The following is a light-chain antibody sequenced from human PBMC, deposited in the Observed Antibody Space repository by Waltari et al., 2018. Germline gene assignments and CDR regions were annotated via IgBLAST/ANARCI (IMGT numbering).Light chain of an antibody. CDR3: GTWDSSLSGAV. Sequence: QSVLTQPLSVSAAPAQRLTISRSGGSSNVRNNYVSWSRQSPGTAPKLLSNGNSERPSGIPGRFAGAKSGRSGTLDIAGLQAGDEGDYYCGTWDSSLSGAVFGGGTHLTVL. J-gene: IGLJ7*01. CDR1: SSNVRNNY. V-gene: IGLV1-51*02. CDR2: GNS.